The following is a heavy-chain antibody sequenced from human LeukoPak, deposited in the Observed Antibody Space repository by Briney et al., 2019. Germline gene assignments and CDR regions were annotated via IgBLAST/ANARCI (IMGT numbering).Heavy chain of an antibody. CDR3: ERVGYYSSNAFDL. V-gene: IGHV3-23*01. D-gene: IGHD6-19*01. J-gene: IGHJ3*01. Sequence: GGSLRLSCAASGFTFSTYAMNWVRHAPGKGLEWLSSISGSGGTTYYADSVKGRFTISRDNSKNTLYLQMPSRRAEDTVVYYWERVGYYSSNAFDLWGQGTMVTGSS. CDR1: GFTFSTYA. CDR2: ISGSGGTT.